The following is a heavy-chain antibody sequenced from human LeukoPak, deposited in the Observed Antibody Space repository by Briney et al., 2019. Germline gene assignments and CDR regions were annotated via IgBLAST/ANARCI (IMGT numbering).Heavy chain of an antibody. Sequence: ASVKVSFKASGYTFTNYGISWVRQAPGQGLEWMGWISPYNGNTNYVQTFQGRVTMTTDTSTSTVYMELRSLRSDDTAVYYCARASRIVAVGTLDYWGQGTLVTVSS. V-gene: IGHV1-18*01. CDR3: ARASRIVAVGTLDY. CDR2: ISPYNGNT. CDR1: GYTFTNYG. D-gene: IGHD6-13*01. J-gene: IGHJ4*02.